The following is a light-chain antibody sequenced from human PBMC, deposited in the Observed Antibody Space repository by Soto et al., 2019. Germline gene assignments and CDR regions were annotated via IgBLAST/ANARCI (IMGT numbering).Light chain of an antibody. CDR3: AAWDGSLNHIL. J-gene: IGLJ2*01. CDR2: NDN. V-gene: IGLV1-44*01. Sequence: QSVLTQPPSASGTPGQGVAISCSGSSSNMGSNTVNWYQHPPGTAPKLLIYNDNQRPSGVPDRFFGSKSGTSASLAITGLQSEDEADYYCAAWDGSLNHILFGGGTKLTVL. CDR1: SSNMGSNT.